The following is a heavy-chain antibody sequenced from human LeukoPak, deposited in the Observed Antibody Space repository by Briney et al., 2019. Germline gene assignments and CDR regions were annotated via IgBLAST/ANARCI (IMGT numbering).Heavy chain of an antibody. CDR3: AKGAGGFSYYNWFDP. CDR1: GGSISSSPYY. V-gene: IGHV4-39*07. Sequence: SETLSLTCTVSGGSISSSPYYWGWIRQPPGKGLEWIGSIYYSGTTHYSPSLESRVTISVDTSKNQFSLKLASVTAADTAVYYCAKGAGGFSYYNWFDPWGQGTLVTVSS. D-gene: IGHD5-18*01. CDR2: IYYSGTT. J-gene: IGHJ5*02.